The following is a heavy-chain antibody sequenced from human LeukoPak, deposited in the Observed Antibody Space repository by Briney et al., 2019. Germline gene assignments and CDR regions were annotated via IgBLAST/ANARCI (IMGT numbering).Heavy chain of an antibody. Sequence: ASVKVSCKASGYTFTSYYLHWVRQAPGQGLEWMGIINPSGYSTNYAQKFQGRVTVTTDTSTSTVYIELSSLKSDDTAVYYCARDALGDYGGNRRFDYWGQGTLVTVSS. J-gene: IGHJ4*02. V-gene: IGHV1-46*01. CDR1: GYTFTSYY. D-gene: IGHD4/OR15-4a*01. CDR3: ARDALGDYGGNRRFDY. CDR2: INPSGYST.